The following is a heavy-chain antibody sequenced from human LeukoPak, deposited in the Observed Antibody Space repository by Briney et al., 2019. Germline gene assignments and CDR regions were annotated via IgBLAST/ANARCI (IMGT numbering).Heavy chain of an antibody. Sequence: PGGSLRLSCAASGFTFSVFYMHWVRQVPGKGLVWVSRINSDGSTTNYADSVKGRFTISRDNAKNTLYLQMNDLRAEDTAVYYCARDDYDFWVGYYLMDVWGKGTTVIVSS. CDR2: INSDGSTT. D-gene: IGHD3-3*01. CDR1: GFTFSVFY. V-gene: IGHV3-74*01. J-gene: IGHJ6*03. CDR3: ARDDYDFWVGYYLMDV.